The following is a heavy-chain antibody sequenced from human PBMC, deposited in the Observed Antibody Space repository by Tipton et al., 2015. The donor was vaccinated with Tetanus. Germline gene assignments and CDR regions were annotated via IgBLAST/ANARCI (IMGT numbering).Heavy chain of an antibody. CDR3: VFGRGGGGFDF. D-gene: IGHD2-15*01. J-gene: IGHJ4*02. Sequence: SLRLSCAASGFTFGSYAMNWVRQAPGKGLEWISYIGSSSQTIYYADSVKGRFTISRDNAKSSLYLQMRSLRDEDTAMYHWVFGRGGGGFDFWGQGNLVTVSS. V-gene: IGHV3-48*02. CDR2: IGSSSQTI. CDR1: GFTFGSYA.